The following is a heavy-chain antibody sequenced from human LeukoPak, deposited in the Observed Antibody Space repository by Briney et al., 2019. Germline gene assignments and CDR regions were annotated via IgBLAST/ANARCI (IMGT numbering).Heavy chain of an antibody. Sequence: PGGSLRLSCAASEFTFSNYAMSWVRQAPGKGLEWVSTISGYGGTTYFADSVKGRFTISRDNAKNSVYMQMNSLRAEDTAVYYCARDAPAGEKPEYFFDYWGQGILVTVSS. J-gene: IGHJ4*02. V-gene: IGHV3-23*01. CDR1: EFTFSNYA. CDR3: ARDAPAGEKPEYFFDY. CDR2: ISGYGGTT.